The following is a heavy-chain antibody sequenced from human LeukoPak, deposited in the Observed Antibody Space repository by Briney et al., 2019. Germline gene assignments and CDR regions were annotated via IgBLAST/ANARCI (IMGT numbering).Heavy chain of an antibody. D-gene: IGHD4-11*01. Sequence: GGSLRLSCAASGFTFSSYAMHWVRQAPGKGLEWVAVISYDGSNKYYADSVKGRFTISRDNSKNTLYLQMNSLRAEDTAVYYCARDRTTVTTQTDYWGQGTLVTVSS. CDR1: GFTFSSYA. J-gene: IGHJ4*02. CDR3: ARDRTTVTTQTDY. V-gene: IGHV3-30-3*01. CDR2: ISYDGSNK.